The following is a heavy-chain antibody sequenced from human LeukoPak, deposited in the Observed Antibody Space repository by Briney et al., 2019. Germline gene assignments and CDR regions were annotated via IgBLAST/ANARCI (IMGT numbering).Heavy chain of an antibody. V-gene: IGHV4-59*01. CDR2: IYYSGST. Sequence: PSETLSLTCTVSGGSISNYYWTWIRQPPGKGLEWIGYIYYSGSTNYNPSLKSRVSISVDTSKNQFSLKLSSVTAADTAVYYCARDLYGYNSFDYWGQGTLVTVSS. CDR1: GGSISNYY. CDR3: ARDLYGYNSFDY. D-gene: IGHD5-24*01. J-gene: IGHJ4*02.